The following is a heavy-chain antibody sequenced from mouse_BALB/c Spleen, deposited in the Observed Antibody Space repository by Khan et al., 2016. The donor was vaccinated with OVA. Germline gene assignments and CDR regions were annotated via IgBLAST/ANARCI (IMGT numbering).Heavy chain of an antibody. CDR2: IWSGGST. J-gene: IGHJ4*01. CDR1: GFSLINYG. Sequence: QVQLKQSGPGLVQPSQNLSITCTVSGFSLINYGVHWVRQSPGKALEWLGAIWSGGSTDYNAAFISRLSITKDNSKSQIFFKMNSLHADDKTVYSCARNGVFHYHGYGGMDFWGQGTSVTVSS. CDR3: ARNGVFHYHGYGGMDF. V-gene: IGHV2-4-1*01. D-gene: IGHD1-2*01.